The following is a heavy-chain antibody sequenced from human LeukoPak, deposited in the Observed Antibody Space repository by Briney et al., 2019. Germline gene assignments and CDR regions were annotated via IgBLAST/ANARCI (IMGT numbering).Heavy chain of an antibody. CDR3: ARGMGNEGLTS. V-gene: IGHV1-69*06. CDR1: GGTFSSYA. CDR2: IIPIFGTA. J-gene: IGHJ3*01. D-gene: IGHD7-27*01. Sequence: RASVKVSCKASGGTFSSYAISWVRQAPGQGLEWMGGIIPIFGTANYAQKFQGRVTITADKSTSTAYMELSSLRSDDTAVYYCARGMGNEGLTSWGPGTLVTVSS.